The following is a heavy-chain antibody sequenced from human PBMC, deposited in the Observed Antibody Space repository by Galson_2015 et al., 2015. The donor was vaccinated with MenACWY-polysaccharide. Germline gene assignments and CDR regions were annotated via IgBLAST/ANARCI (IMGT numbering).Heavy chain of an antibody. CDR1: GFTFSNNW. Sequence: SLRLSCAASGFTFSNNWIHWVRQAPGKGLVWVSRINSDASSTAYADSVKGRFTISSDNAKNTLYLQMNSLRVEDTAVYYCVGPLGRGGTGAYGMDAWGQGTTVTVSS. J-gene: IGHJ6*02. CDR2: INSDASST. CDR3: VGPLGRGGTGAYGMDA. V-gene: IGHV3-74*01. D-gene: IGHD3-10*01.